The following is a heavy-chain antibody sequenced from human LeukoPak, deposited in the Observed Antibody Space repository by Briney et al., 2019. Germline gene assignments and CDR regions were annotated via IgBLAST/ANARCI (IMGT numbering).Heavy chain of an antibody. CDR3: AREECSIGVCYPSGY. J-gene: IGHJ4*02. D-gene: IGHD2-8*01. CDR2: ISAYNGNT. V-gene: IGHV1-18*01. Sequence: GASVKASCKASGYTFTSYGISWVRQAPGQGLEWMGWISAYNGNTNYALKLQGRVTLTTDTSTSTAYMELKSLRSDDTAVYYCAREECSIGVCYPSGYWGQGTLVTVSS. CDR1: GYTFTSYG.